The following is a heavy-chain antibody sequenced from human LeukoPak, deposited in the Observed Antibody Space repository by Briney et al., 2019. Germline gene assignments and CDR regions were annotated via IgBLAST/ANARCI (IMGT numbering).Heavy chain of an antibody. Sequence: WSLRLSCAASGFTVSSNYMSWVRQAPGKGLEWVSVIYSGGSTYYADSVKGRFTISKDNSKNTLYLQMNSLRAEDTAVYYCARVDYGDYTNKDDAFDIWGQGTMVTVSS. D-gene: IGHD4-17*01. CDR2: IYSGGST. J-gene: IGHJ3*02. CDR3: ARVDYGDYTNKDDAFDI. V-gene: IGHV3-66*01. CDR1: GFTVSSNY.